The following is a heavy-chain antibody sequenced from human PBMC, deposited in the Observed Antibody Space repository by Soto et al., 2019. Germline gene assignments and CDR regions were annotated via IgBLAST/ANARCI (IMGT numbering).Heavy chain of an antibody. D-gene: IGHD2-15*01. CDR3: ARVRCSGGGCNPNWFDP. CDR2: ISGGVGSNT. Sequence: GGSLRLSCAASGFTFTNYAMSWVRQAPGKGLEWVSSISGGVGSNTYYADSVKGRFTISRDNTKDTLFLQMNSLRAEDTALYYCARVRCSGGGCNPNWFDPWGQGTLVTVSS. V-gene: IGHV3-23*01. J-gene: IGHJ5*02. CDR1: GFTFTNYA.